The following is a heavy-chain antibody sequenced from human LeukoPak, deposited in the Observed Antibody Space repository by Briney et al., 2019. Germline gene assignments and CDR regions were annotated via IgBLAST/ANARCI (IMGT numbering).Heavy chain of an antibody. CDR3: ARHGSYSLDY. Sequence: SETLSLTCTVYGGSFSGHYWSWIRQPPGKGLEWIGELNHSGATNYNPSLRSRVTISVDTSKNQFSLKLSSVTAADTAVCFCARHGSYSLDYWGQGALVTVSS. V-gene: IGHV4-34*01. CDR2: LNHSGAT. J-gene: IGHJ4*02. CDR1: GGSFSGHY. D-gene: IGHD3-3*01.